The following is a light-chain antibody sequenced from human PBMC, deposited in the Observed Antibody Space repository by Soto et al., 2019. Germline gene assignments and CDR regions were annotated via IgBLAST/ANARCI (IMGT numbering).Light chain of an antibody. CDR1: QSVSNN. CDR3: RQYKSCPRT. Sequence: EIVMTQSPATLSVSPGESATLSCRASQSVSNNLAWYQQKPGQAPRLLIYGASARGTGIAARFSGSGSGTEFTLTICSLQSEVVSVYYCRQYKSCPRTFGGEPKVESK. V-gene: IGKV3-15*01. J-gene: IGKJ4*01. CDR2: GAS.